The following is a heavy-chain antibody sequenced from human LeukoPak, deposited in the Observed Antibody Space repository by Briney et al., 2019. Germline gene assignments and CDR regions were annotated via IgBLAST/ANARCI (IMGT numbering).Heavy chain of an antibody. V-gene: IGHV3-7*02. CDR3: ARGKRGFGDPYSYFDY. D-gene: IGHD3-16*01. J-gene: IGHJ4*02. Sequence: GGSLRLSCAASGXTFSSSWVSWVRQAPGKGLEWVANINPDETKTHYVDSVKGRSTISRDNSKNTLAMQLDSLTVEDTGVYYCARGKRGFGDPYSYFDYWGQGLLVTVSS. CDR1: GXTFSSSW. CDR2: INPDETKT.